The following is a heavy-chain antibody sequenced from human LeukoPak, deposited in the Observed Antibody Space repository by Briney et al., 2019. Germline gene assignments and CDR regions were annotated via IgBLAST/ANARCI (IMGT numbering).Heavy chain of an antibody. J-gene: IGHJ6*03. CDR3: ARLSPQRGGNYYMDV. Sequence: ASVKVSRKASGYTFTGYYIHWVRQAPGQGLEWMGYINTNTGNPTYAQGFTGRFVFSLDTSVSTAYLQISSLKAEDTAVFYCARLSPQRGGNYYMDVWGKGTTVTVSS. D-gene: IGHD6-25*01. CDR1: GYTFTGYY. CDR2: INTNTGNP. V-gene: IGHV7-4-1*02.